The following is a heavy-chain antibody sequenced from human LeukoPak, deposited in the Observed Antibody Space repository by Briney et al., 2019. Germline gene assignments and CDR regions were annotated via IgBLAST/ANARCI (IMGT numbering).Heavy chain of an antibody. CDR3: ARWGDSSGIDY. V-gene: IGHV4-59*08. Sequence: PSETLSLTCTVSGGSISSYYWSWIRQPPGKGLEWIGYIYYSGSTNYNPSLKSRVTISVDTSKNQFSLKLSSVTAADTAVYYCARWGDSSGIDYWGQGTLVTVSS. J-gene: IGHJ4*02. CDR1: GGSISSYY. D-gene: IGHD3-22*01. CDR2: IYYSGST.